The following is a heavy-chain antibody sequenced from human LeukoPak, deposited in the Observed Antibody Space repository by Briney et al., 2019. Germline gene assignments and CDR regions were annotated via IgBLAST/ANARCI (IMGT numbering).Heavy chain of an antibody. Sequence: SGGSLRLSCAASGFTFDDYAMHWVRQAPGKGLEWVSLISWDGGSTYYADSVKGRFTISRDNSRNSLYLQMNSLRAEDTAVYYCARDRDDYWGQGTLVTVSS. CDR3: ARDRDDY. V-gene: IGHV3-43D*03. CDR2: ISWDGGST. CDR1: GFTFDDYA. J-gene: IGHJ4*02.